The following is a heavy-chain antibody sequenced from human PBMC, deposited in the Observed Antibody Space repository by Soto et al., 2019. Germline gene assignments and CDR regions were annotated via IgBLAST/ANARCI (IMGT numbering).Heavy chain of an antibody. D-gene: IGHD6-6*01. CDR3: AGLVSRPVHP. V-gene: IGHV3-11*01. J-gene: IGHJ5*02. CDR1: GFTFSDYY. CDR2: ISSSGSTI. Sequence: PGGSLRLSCAASGFTFSDYYMSWIRQAPGKGLEWVSYISSSGSTIYYAESVKGRFTISRDNAKNSLYLQMNSLRAENTAEYYCAGLVSRPVHPWGQGTLVTVSP.